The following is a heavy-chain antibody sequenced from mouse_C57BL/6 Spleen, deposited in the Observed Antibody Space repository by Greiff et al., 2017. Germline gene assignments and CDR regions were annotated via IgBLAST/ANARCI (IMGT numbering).Heavy chain of an antibody. J-gene: IGHJ3*01. CDR1: GFTFSDYY. Sequence: EVKLMESGGGLVQPGGSLKLSCAASGFTFSDYYMYWVRQTPEKRLEWVAYISNGGGSTYYPDTVKGRFTISRDNAKNTLYLQMSRLKSEDTAMYYCARQGDYGTYWGQGTLVTVSA. V-gene: IGHV5-12*01. D-gene: IGHD2-4*01. CDR3: ARQGDYGTY. CDR2: ISNGGGST.